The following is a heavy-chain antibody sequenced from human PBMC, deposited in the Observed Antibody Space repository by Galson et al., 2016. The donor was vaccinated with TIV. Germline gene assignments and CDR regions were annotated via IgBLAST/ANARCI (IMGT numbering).Heavy chain of an antibody. CDR3: ATFAACGGDCYYFDY. V-gene: IGHV1-2*04. D-gene: IGHD2-21*02. CDR2: INPNTGGT. CDR1: GYTFIDYY. Sequence: SVKVSCKASGYTFIDYYLHWVRQVPGQGLEWMGWINPNTGGTHYAQNLQGWITLTRDTSISTAYLELSRLRSEDTAMYYCATFAACGGDCYYFDYWGQGTLVTVSS. J-gene: IGHJ4*02.